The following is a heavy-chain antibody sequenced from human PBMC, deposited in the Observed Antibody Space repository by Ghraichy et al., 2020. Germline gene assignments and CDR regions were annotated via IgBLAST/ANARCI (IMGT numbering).Heavy chain of an antibody. J-gene: IGHJ5*02. CDR3: AKEGYSGYGKRFDP. D-gene: IGHD5-12*01. V-gene: IGHV3-23*01. Sequence: GGSLRLSCAASGFTFSSYAMNWVRQAPGKGLEWVSAISGSGGRTYYADSVKGRFTISRDNSKNTLYLQMNSLRAEDTAVYYCAKEGYSGYGKRFDPWGQGTLVTVSS. CDR1: GFTFSSYA. CDR2: ISGSGGRT.